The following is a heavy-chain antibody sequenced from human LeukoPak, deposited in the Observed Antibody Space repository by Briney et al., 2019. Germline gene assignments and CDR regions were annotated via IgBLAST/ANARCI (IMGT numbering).Heavy chain of an antibody. CDR3: ARAPVAASQDYYYYYMDV. CDR1: GGTFSSYA. Sequence: GASVKVSCKASGGTFSSYAISWVRQAPGQGLEWMGGIIPIFGTANYAQKIQGRVTITTDESTSTAYMELSSLRSEDTAVYYCARAPVAASQDYYYYYMDVWGKGTTVTVSS. D-gene: IGHD6-6*01. CDR2: IIPIFGTA. V-gene: IGHV1-69*05. J-gene: IGHJ6*03.